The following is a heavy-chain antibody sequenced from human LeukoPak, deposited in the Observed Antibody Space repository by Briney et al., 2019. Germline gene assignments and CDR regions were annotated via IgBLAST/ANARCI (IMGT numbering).Heavy chain of an antibody. V-gene: IGHV4-39*01. CDR3: ARQAGGWDYFDY. CDR1: GGSISRSGSY. CDR2: IYFSGST. J-gene: IGHJ4*02. D-gene: IGHD6-19*01. Sequence: SETLSLTCTVSGGSISRSGSYWGWIRQPPGKGLEWIGNIYFSGSTYYNPSLKSRVTLFRDTSKNQSSLNLSSVTAADTAVYYCARQAGGWDYFDYWGQGTLVTVSS.